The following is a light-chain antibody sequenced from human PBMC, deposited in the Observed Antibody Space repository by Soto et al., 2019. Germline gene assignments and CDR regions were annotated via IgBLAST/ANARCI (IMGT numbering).Light chain of an antibody. Sequence: QAVVTQPPSASGNPGQRLTISCSGSTSNILRNYVYWYRQLPGTAPRLLISMNDQRPSGVPDRFSGSKSGTSASLAISGLRSEDEADYYCASWDDSLSGYVFGTGTKLT. CDR1: TSNILRNY. J-gene: IGLJ1*01. CDR3: ASWDDSLSGYV. CDR2: MND. V-gene: IGLV1-47*01.